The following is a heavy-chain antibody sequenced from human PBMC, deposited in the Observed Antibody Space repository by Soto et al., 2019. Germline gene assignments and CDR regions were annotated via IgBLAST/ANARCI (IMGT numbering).Heavy chain of an antibody. Sequence: QVQLVESGGGVVQPGRSLRLSCAASGFTFSSYAMHWVRQAPGKGLEWVAVISYDGSNKYYADSVKGRFTISRDNSKNTLYLPMDSLRAEDTAVYYFSRDLARGYYYGVFYYWGQGTLVTVSS. CDR3: SRDLARGYYYGVFYY. D-gene: IGHD3-22*01. V-gene: IGHV3-30-3*01. CDR1: GFTFSSYA. J-gene: IGHJ4*02. CDR2: ISYDGSNK.